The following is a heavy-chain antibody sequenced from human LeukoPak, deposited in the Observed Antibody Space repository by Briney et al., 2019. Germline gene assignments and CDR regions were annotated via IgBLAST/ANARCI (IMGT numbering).Heavy chain of an antibody. J-gene: IGHJ4*02. CDR3: ARCGAAVTTHFSH. Sequence: ASVKVSCKASGYSFSIYGITWARQAPGQGLECLGWISASVGTTDYAQTVQDRVTMTTDTSTSTAYLELSSLRSEDTAVYYCARCGAAVTTHFSHWGQGTLVTVSS. CDR2: ISASVGTT. CDR1: GYSFSIYG. V-gene: IGHV1-18*01. D-gene: IGHD4-17*01.